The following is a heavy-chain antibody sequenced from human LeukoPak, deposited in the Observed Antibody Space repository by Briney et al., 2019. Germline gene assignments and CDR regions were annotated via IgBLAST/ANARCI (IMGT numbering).Heavy chain of an antibody. V-gene: IGHV3-23*01. J-gene: IGHJ4*02. D-gene: IGHD1-26*01. CDR3: AKDVGKWESLHFFDY. Sequence: GGSLRLSCAASGFTFSSYAMSWVRQAPGKGLEWVSAIGGSGGSTYYADSVKGRFTISRDNSKNTLYLQMNSLRAEDTAVYYCAKDVGKWESLHFFDYWGQGTLVTVSS. CDR2: IGGSGGST. CDR1: GFTFSSYA.